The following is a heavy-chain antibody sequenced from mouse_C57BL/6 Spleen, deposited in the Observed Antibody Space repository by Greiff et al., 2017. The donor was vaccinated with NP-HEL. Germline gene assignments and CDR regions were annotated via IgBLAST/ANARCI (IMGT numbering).Heavy chain of an antibody. CDR3: ARGNDYDAGRSLYAMDY. J-gene: IGHJ4*01. V-gene: IGHV1-72*01. D-gene: IGHD2-4*01. Sequence: QVQLQQPGAELVKPGASVKLSCKASGYTFTSYWMHWVKQRPGRGLEWIGRIDPNSGGTKYNEKFKSKATLTVDKPSSTAYMQLSSLTSEDSAVYDCARGNDYDAGRSLYAMDYWGQGTSVTVSS. CDR1: GYTFTSYW. CDR2: IDPNSGGT.